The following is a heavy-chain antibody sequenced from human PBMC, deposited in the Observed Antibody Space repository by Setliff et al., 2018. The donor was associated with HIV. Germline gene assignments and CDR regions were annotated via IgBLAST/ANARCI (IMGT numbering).Heavy chain of an antibody. J-gene: IGHJ1*01. Sequence: QTGGSLRLSCSGSGLTLSNYWMYWVRQAPGKGLEWVSLINTDGSRTDYADAVKGRFIISRDNGKSTLFLQMNSLTADDTAVYFCVRDRNGPLGWGQGTLVTSPQ. D-gene: IGHD7-27*01. CDR2: INTDGSRT. CDR1: GLTLSNYW. V-gene: IGHV3-74*01. CDR3: VRDRNGPLG.